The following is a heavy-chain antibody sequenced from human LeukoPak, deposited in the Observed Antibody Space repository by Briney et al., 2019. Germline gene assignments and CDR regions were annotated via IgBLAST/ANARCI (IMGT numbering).Heavy chain of an antibody. J-gene: IGHJ4*02. CDR3: ARDHYHKIHSVMVTAPDY. Sequence: ASVKVSCKASGYTFTSYYMHWVRQAPGEGLEWMGIINPTGGSTSYAQKFQGRVTMTRDTSTSTVYMELSSLRSEDTAVYYCARDHYHKIHSVMVTAPDYWGQGTLVIVSS. V-gene: IGHV1-46*01. CDR1: GYTFTSYY. D-gene: IGHD2-21*02. CDR2: INPTGGST.